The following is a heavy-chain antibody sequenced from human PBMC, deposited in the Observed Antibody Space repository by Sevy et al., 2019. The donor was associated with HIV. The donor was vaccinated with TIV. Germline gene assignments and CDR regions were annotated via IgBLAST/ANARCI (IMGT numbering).Heavy chain of an antibody. CDR2: ISSSSTYI. V-gene: IGHV3-21*01. J-gene: IGHJ4*02. Sequence: GGSLRLSCAASGFTFSSYSMNWVRQAPGKGLEWVSSISSSSTYICYADSVKGRFTISRDNANNSLYLQMNSLRAEDTAVYYCARDSPNVAVSGMPADWGQGTLVTVSS. CDR1: GFTFSSYS. CDR3: ARDSPNVAVSGMPAD. D-gene: IGHD6-19*01.